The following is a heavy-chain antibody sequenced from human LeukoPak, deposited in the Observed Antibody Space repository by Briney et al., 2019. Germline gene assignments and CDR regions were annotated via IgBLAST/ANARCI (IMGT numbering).Heavy chain of an antibody. V-gene: IGHV1-18*01. J-gene: IGHJ5*02. Sequence: ASVKVSCKASGYTFTSYGISWVRQAPGQGLEWMGWISAYNGNTNYAQKLQGRVTMTTDTSTSTAYMELRSLRSDDTAVYYCARVGVVVVVAATKFGRFDPWGQGTLVTVSS. CDR1: GYTFTSYG. CDR3: ARVGVVVVVAATKFGRFDP. CDR2: ISAYNGNT. D-gene: IGHD2-15*01.